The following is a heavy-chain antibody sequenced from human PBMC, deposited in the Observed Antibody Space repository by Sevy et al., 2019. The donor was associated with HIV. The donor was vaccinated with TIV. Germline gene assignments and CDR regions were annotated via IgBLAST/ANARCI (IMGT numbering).Heavy chain of an antibody. J-gene: IGHJ4*02. V-gene: IGHV3-49*03. Sequence: GGSLRLSCTASGFTFGDHAMNWFRQAPGKGLEWVGFIRSKTYGGTTEDAASVKGRFTISRDDSKSIAYLQMNSLKTEDTAVYYCTRGATIYGDYGVDYWGQGTLVTVSS. D-gene: IGHD4-17*01. CDR1: GFTFGDHA. CDR2: IRSKTYGGTT. CDR3: TRGATIYGDYGVDY.